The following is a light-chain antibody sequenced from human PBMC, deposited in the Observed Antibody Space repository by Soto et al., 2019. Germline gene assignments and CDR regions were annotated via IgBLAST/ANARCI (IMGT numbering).Light chain of an antibody. CDR2: AAS. V-gene: IGKV1-9*01. CDR1: QGIRRY. CDR3: QQLNSYPLT. Sequence: DIQLTQYPSFLSASVGDRVTITCRASQGIRRYLAWYQQKPGKDPTHLISAASTLQSGVPSRFSGSGSGTEFTLTISLLQPEDFENYYCQQLNSYPLTFGGVNKVEIK. J-gene: IGKJ4*01.